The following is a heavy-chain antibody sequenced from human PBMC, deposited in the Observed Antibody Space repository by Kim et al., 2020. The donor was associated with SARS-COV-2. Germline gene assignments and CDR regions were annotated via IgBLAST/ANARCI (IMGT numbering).Heavy chain of an antibody. CDR3: ARGENYYDSSGYKDAFDI. CDR2: ITYDGSNK. V-gene: IGHV3-30*03. J-gene: IGHJ3*02. CDR1: GFTFRSYG. Sequence: GGSLRLSCAASGFTFRSYGMYWVRQAPGKGLEWVAVITYDGSNKYYADSEKGRFTISRDNSKNTLYLQMNSLSAEDTAIYYCARGENYYDSSGYKDAFDIWGQGTMVTVSS. D-gene: IGHD3-22*01.